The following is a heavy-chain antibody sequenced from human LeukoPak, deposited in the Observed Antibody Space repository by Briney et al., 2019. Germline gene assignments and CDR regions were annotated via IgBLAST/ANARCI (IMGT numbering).Heavy chain of an antibody. CDR2: INHSGST. CDR1: GGSFSGYY. J-gene: IGHJ4*02. D-gene: IGHD2-2*01. V-gene: IGHV4-34*01. Sequence: PSETLSLTCAVYGGSFSGYYWSWIRQPPGKGLEWIGEINHSGSTNYNPSLKSRVTISVDTSKNQFSLKLSSVTAADTAVYYCARGRCSSTSCPEFDYWGQGTLVTVSS. CDR3: ARGRCSSTSCPEFDY.